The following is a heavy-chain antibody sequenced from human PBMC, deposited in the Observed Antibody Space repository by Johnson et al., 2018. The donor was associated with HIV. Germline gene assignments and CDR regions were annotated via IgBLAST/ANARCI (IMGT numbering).Heavy chain of an antibody. J-gene: IGHJ3*02. D-gene: IGHD3-22*01. V-gene: IGHV3-74*02. CDR2: INTDGSST. CDR1: GFTFSRYW. Sequence: VQLVESGGGVVRPGGSLRLFCAASGFTFSRYWMHWVRQAPGKGLVWVSRINTDGSSTSYADSVKGRFTISRDNAKNTLYLQMNSLRSEDTAVYYCGRGDTMIVVVDNAFDIWGQGTMVTVSS. CDR3: GRGDTMIVVVDNAFDI.